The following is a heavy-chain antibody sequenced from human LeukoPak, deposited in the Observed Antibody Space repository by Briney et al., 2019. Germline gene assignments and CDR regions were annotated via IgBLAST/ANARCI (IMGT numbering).Heavy chain of an antibody. D-gene: IGHD3-10*01. CDR3: ARHVLLWFGELSHFDY. Sequence: SETLSLTCAVYGGSFSGYYWSWIRQPPGKGLERIGEINHSGSTNYNPSLKSRVTISVDTSKNQFSLKLSSVTAADTAVYYCARHVLLWFGELSHFDYWGQGTLVTVSS. J-gene: IGHJ4*02. V-gene: IGHV4-34*01. CDR1: GGSFSGYY. CDR2: INHSGST.